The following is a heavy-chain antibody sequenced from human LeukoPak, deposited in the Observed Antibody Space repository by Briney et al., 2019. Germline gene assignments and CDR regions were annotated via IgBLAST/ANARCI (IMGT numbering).Heavy chain of an antibody. CDR3: ARGGYYYDSSGYYARYYYYYMDV. CDR2: IRYDGSNK. Sequence: GGSLRLSCAASGFTFSSYGMHWVRQAPGKGLEWVAFIRYDGSNKYYADSVKGRFTISRDNSKNTLYLQMNSLRAEDTAVYYCARGGYYYDSSGYYARYYYYYMDVWGKGTTVTVSS. CDR1: GFTFSSYG. D-gene: IGHD3-22*01. J-gene: IGHJ6*03. V-gene: IGHV3-30*02.